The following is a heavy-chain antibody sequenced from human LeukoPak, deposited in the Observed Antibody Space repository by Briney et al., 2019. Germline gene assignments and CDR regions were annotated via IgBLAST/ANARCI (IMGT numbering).Heavy chain of an antibody. CDR2: IYYSGSI. J-gene: IGHJ4*02. D-gene: IGHD3-10*01. Sequence: PSQTLSLTCTVSGGSISSGGYYWSWIRQHPGKGLEWIGYIYYSGSIYYNPSLKSRVTISVDTSKNQFSLKLSSVTAADTAVYYCARTTYSYGSGSYHFDYWGQGTLVTVSS. CDR3: ARTTYSYGSGSYHFDY. V-gene: IGHV4-31*03. CDR1: GGSISSGGYY.